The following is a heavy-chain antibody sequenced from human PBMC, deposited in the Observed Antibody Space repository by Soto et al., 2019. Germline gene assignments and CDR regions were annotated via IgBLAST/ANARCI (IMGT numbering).Heavy chain of an antibody. D-gene: IGHD2-2*01. J-gene: IGHJ4*02. CDR2: MYHSGST. CDR3: ARIPDD. CDR1: GGFLSSGGYS. V-gene: IGHV4-30-2*01. Sequence: PSETLYLTCAVSGGFLSSGGYSWSWIRQPPRKGLEWIGYMYHSGSTYYNPSLKSRVTISIDRSKNQFSLKLSSVTAADTAVYYCARIPDDWGQGILVTVS.